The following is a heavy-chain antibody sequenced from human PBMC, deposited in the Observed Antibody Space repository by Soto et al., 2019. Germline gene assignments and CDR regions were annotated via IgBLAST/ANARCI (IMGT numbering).Heavy chain of an antibody. V-gene: IGHV4-59*01. J-gene: IGHJ4*02. Sequence: SETLSLTCTVSGGSISGYYWSWIRQPPGKGLEWIGYIFYSGSTNYNPSLRSRVTISVDTSKNQFSLKLSSVTTADTAMYYWARVGSSGWSPDYWGQGTLVTVSS. CDR1: GGSISGYY. CDR3: ARVGSSGWSPDY. CDR2: IFYSGST. D-gene: IGHD6-19*01.